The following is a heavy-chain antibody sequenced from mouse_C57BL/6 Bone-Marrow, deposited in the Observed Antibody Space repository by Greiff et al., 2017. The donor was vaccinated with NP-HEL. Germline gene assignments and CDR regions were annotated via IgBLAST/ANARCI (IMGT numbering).Heavy chain of an antibody. CDR2: ISSGSSTI. CDR1: GFTFSDYG. V-gene: IGHV5-17*01. J-gene: IGHJ3*01. D-gene: IGHD2-4*01. CDR3: ARQGGIYYDYWFAY. Sequence: DVKLVESGGGLVKPGGSLKLSCAASGFTFSDYGMPWVRQAPEKGLEWVAYISSGSSTIYYADTVKGRFTISRDNAKNTLFLQMTSLRSEDTAMYYCARQGGIYYDYWFAYWGQGTLVTVSA.